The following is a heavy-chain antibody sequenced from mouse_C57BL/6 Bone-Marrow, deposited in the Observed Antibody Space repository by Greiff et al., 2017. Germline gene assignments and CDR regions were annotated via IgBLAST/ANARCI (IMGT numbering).Heavy chain of an antibody. V-gene: IGHV1-69*01. J-gene: IGHJ2*01. Sequence: VQLQQPGAELVMPGASVKLSCKASGYTFTSYWMHWVKQRPGQGLEWIGEIDPSDSYTNYNQKFKGKSTLTVDKSSSTAYMQLSSLTSEDSAVYYCARGGARIVYFDYWGQGTTLTVSS. CDR2: IDPSDSYT. CDR1: GYTFTSYW. CDR3: ARGGARIVYFDY. D-gene: IGHD2-12*01.